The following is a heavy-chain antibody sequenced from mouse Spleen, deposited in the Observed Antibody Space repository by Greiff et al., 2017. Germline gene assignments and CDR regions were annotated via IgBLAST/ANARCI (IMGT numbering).Heavy chain of an antibody. Sequence: VQLKESVAELVRPGASVKLSCTASGFNIKNTYMHWVKQRPEQGLEWIGRIDPANGNTKYAPKFQGKATITADTSSNTAYLQLSSLTSEDTAIYYCARCRLLRLYWYFDVWGAGTTVTVSS. CDR3: ARCRLLRLYWYFDV. D-gene: IGHD2-3*01. V-gene: IGHV14-3*01. CDR2: IDPANGNT. CDR1: GFNIKNTY. J-gene: IGHJ1*01.